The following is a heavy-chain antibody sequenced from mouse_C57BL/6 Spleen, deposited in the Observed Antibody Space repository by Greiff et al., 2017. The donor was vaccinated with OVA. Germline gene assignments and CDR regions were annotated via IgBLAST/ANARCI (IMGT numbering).Heavy chain of an antibody. D-gene: IGHD1-1*01. CDR1: GYSFTGYY. CDR3: AREGLLLRYLDY. CDR2: INPSTGGT. V-gene: IGHV1-42*01. Sequence: DVKLQESGPELVKPGASVKISCKASGYSFTGYYMNWVKQSPEKSLEWIGEINPSTGGTTYNQKFKAKATLTVDKSSSTAYMQLKSLTSEDSAVYYCAREGLLLRYLDYWGQGTTLTVSS. J-gene: IGHJ2*01.